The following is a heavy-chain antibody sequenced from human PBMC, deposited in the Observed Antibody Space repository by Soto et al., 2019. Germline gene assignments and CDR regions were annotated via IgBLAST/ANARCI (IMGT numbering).Heavy chain of an antibody. CDR3: ARDLTIFGVVIYAYGMDV. J-gene: IGHJ6*02. Sequence: PGGSLRLCCAASGFTFSSYAMHWVRQAPGKGLEWVAVISYDGSNKYYADSVKGRFTISRDNSKNTLYLQMNSLRAEDTAVYYCARDLTIFGVVIYAYGMDVWGQGTTVTVSS. CDR1: GFTFSSYA. CDR2: ISYDGSNK. V-gene: IGHV3-30-3*01. D-gene: IGHD3-3*01.